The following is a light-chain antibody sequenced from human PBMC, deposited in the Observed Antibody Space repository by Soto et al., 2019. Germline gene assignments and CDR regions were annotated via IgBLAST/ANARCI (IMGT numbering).Light chain of an antibody. CDR1: QSISSW. CDR3: QQTDSFPIT. V-gene: IGKV1-12*01. J-gene: IGKJ5*01. CDR2: TAS. Sequence: DIQMTQSPSTLSSCVGDIFTITCGASQSISSWLAWYQQKPGKAPNLLIYTASNLQSGVPSRFSGSGSGTHFTLTISSLQPEDFGTYYCQQTDSFPITFGQGTRLEIK.